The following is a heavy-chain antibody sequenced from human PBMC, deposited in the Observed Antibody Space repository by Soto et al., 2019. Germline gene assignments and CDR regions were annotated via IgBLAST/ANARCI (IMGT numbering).Heavy chain of an antibody. V-gene: IGHV1-2*04. CDR3: ARGKGPGIAAAGIIGPPKDAFDI. J-gene: IGHJ3*02. CDR1: GYTFTGYY. D-gene: IGHD6-13*01. Sequence: ASVKVSCKASGYTFTGYYMHWVRQAPGQGLEWMGWINPNSGGTNYAQKFQGWVTMTRDTSISTAYMELGRLRSDDTAVYYCARGKGPGIAAAGIIGPPKDAFDIWGQGTMVTVSS. CDR2: INPNSGGT.